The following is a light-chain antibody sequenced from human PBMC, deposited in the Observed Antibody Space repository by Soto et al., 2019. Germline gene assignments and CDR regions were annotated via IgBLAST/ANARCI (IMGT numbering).Light chain of an antibody. CDR2: YDR. CDR1: NIGSQS. Sequence: SYELTQPPSVSVSPGKTASITCGGNNIGSQSVHWYQQKPGQAPVLVVFYDRVRPSGIPERFSGSNSGNTGTLTISRVEAGDEADYYCQVWDSNTAQTGVFGGGTKLTVL. J-gene: IGLJ2*01. V-gene: IGLV3-21*04. CDR3: QVWDSNTAQTGV.